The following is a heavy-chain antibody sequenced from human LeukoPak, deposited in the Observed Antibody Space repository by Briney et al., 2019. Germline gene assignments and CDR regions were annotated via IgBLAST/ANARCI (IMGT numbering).Heavy chain of an antibody. CDR3: ARVPAAIRYYYYYVMDV. V-gene: IGHV5-51*01. CDR2: IYPGDSDT. CDR1: GYSFTSYW. Sequence: PGESLKISCKGSGYSFTSYWIGWVRQMPGKGLEWMGIIYPGDSDTRYSPSFQGQVTISADKSISTAYLQWSSLKASDTAMYYCARVPAAIRYYYYYVMDVWGQGTTVTVSS. J-gene: IGHJ6*02. D-gene: IGHD2-2*01.